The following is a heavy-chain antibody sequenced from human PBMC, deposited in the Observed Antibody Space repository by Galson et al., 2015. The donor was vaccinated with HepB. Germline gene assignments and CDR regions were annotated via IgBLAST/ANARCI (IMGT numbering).Heavy chain of an antibody. CDR2: ISGSGRHI. D-gene: IGHD3-10*01. J-gene: IGHJ6*02. CDR3: ARDGGQGRTFGDLLSVHYFHYGMDV. Sequence: SLRLSCAASGFTFSDYSMNWVRQTPGRGLEWVSFISGSGRHIYYADSVKGRFTISRDNARNSLCLQLNRLRVEDTAVFYCARDGGQGRTFGDLLSVHYFHYGMDVWGQGTTVTVSS. CDR1: GFTFSDYS. V-gene: IGHV3-21*01.